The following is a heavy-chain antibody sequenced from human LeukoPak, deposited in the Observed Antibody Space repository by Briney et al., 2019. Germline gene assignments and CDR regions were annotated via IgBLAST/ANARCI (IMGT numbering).Heavy chain of an antibody. CDR1: GGTFSSYA. CDR3: ARVGGGLILKDYFDY. Sequence: GASVKVSCKASGGTFSSYAISWVRQAPGQGLEWMGGIIPIFGTANYAQKFQGRVTITADESTSTAYMELSSLRSEDTAVYYCARVGGGLILKDYFDYWGQGTLVTVSS. CDR2: IIPIFGTA. V-gene: IGHV1-69*13. J-gene: IGHJ4*02. D-gene: IGHD3-16*01.